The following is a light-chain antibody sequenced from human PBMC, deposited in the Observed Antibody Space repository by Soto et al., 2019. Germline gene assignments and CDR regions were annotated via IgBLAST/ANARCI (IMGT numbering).Light chain of an antibody. CDR2: DVT. V-gene: IGLV2-14*01. CDR1: SSDVGGYNF. CDR3: SSYTSISTYV. J-gene: IGLJ1*01. Sequence: QSVLTQPASVSGSPGQSITISCTGTSSDVGGYNFVSWYQQHPDKAPKLMIYDVTDRPSGVSNRFSGSKSGNTASLNISGLQAEDEADYYCSSYTSISTYVFGTGTKSPS.